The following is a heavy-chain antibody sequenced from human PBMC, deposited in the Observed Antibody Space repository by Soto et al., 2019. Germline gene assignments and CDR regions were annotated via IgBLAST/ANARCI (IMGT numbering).Heavy chain of an antibody. CDR2: ISAYNGKT. V-gene: IGHV1-18*04. J-gene: IGHJ4*02. CDR3: ARDKEVTYCGGDCYPPGY. D-gene: IGHD2-21*02. CDR1: GYTFTSYG. Sequence: ASVEVSCKASGYTFTSYGISWVRQAPGQGLEWMGWISAYNGKTNYAQKLQSRVTMTTDTSTSTAYMELWSLRSDDTAVYYCARDKEVTYCGGDCYPPGYWGQGTLVTVSS.